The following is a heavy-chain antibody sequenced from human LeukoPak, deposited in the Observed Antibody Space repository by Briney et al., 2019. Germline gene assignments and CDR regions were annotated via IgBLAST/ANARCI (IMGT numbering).Heavy chain of an antibody. V-gene: IGHV4-4*09. CDR3: ARQTPYSGNHYFDY. D-gene: IGHD1-26*01. J-gene: IGHJ4*02. Sequence: SETLSLTCTVSGGSISGHYWSWIRQSPGKGLEWIGYIDPTGLTSYNPSLNSRVTISEDTSKNQFSLKVRPVTTADTAVYFCARQTPYSGNHYFDYWGQGTLVTVSS. CDR2: IDPTGLT. CDR1: GGSISGHY.